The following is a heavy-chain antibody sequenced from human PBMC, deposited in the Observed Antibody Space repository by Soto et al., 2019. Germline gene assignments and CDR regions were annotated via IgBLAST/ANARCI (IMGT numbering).Heavy chain of an antibody. Sequence: SETLSLTCAVYGGSFSGYYWSWIRQPPGKGLEWIGEINHSGSTNYNPSLKSRVTISVDTSKNQFSLKLSSVTAADTAVYYCARPGSESLYNYWGQGTLVTVSS. J-gene: IGHJ4*02. CDR1: GGSFSGYY. CDR2: INHSGST. D-gene: IGHD3-10*01. V-gene: IGHV4-34*01. CDR3: ARPGSESLYNY.